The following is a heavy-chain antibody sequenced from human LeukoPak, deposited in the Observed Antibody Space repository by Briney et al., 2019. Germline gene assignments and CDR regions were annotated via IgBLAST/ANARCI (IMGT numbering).Heavy chain of an antibody. CDR2: IRSKANSYAT. CDR3: TREPTGTIRKFDY. J-gene: IGHJ4*02. V-gene: IGHV3-73*01. D-gene: IGHD1-1*01. CDR1: GFTFSGSA. Sequence: GGSLRLSCAASGFTFSGSAMHWVRQASGKGLEWVGRIRSKANSYATGYAASVKGRFTISRDDSKNTAYLQMNSLTTEDTAVYYCTREPTGTIRKFDYWGQGTLVTVSS.